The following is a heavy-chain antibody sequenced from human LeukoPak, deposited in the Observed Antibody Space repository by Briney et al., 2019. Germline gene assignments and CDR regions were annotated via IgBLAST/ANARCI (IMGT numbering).Heavy chain of an antibody. Sequence: ASVKVSCKASGNTFSSNFLHWVRRAPGQGLEWMGIINPSGGSTTYAQRFQGRVTMTRDTSTSTVYMELNSLRSEDTAVYYCARGSRHSKFDYWGQGTLVTVSS. CDR3: ARGSRHSKFDY. J-gene: IGHJ4*02. V-gene: IGHV1-46*01. CDR1: GNTFSSNF. CDR2: INPSGGST. D-gene: IGHD6-13*01.